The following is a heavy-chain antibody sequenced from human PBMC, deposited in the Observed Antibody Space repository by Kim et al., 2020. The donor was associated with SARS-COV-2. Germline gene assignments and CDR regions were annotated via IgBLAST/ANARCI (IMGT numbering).Heavy chain of an antibody. CDR3: AKDIGIGEWQDYYYYGMDV. V-gene: IGHV3-9*01. Sequence: GGSLRLSCAASGFTFDDYAMHWVRQAPGKGLEWVSGISWNSGSIGYAVSVKGRFTISRDNAKNSLYLQMNSLRAEDTALYYCAKDIGIGEWQDYYYYGMDVWGQGTTVTVSS. CDR1: GFTFDDYA. D-gene: IGHD3-10*01. J-gene: IGHJ6*02. CDR2: ISWNSGSI.